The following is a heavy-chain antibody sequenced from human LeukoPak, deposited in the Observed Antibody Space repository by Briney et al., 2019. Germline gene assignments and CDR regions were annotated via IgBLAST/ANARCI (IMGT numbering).Heavy chain of an antibody. V-gene: IGHV4-59*01. Sequence: PSETLSLTCTVSGVSISSYYWSWIRQPPGKGLEWIAYIYYSGSTNYNPSLKRRVTISVDTSKDPFSLKLSSLTAADTAVYYCARGAARYYYYDMDIWGKGTTVTVS. CDR2: IYYSGST. J-gene: IGHJ6*03. CDR3: ARGAARYYYYDMDI. CDR1: GVSISSYY.